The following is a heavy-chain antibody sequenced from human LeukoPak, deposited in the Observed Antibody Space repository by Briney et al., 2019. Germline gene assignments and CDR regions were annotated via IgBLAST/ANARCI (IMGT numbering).Heavy chain of an antibody. Sequence: GGSLRLSCAASGFTLSSYWMSRVRQAPGKGLEWVANIKQDGSEKYYVDSVKGRFTISRDNAKNSLYLQMNSLRAEDTAVYYCAGVWSAANDYWGQGTLVTVSS. V-gene: IGHV3-7*01. CDR2: IKQDGSEK. D-gene: IGHD2-15*01. J-gene: IGHJ4*02. CDR3: AGVWSAANDY. CDR1: GFTLSSYW.